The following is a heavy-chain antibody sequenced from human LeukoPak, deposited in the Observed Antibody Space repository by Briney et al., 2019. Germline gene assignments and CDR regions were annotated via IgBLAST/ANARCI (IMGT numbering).Heavy chain of an antibody. V-gene: IGHV3-23*01. Sequence: GGSLRLSCAASGFTFRTYAMSWARQAPGAGLEWVSAISGGGGSTYYADSAKGRFTISRDNSKNTLFLQMNSLRAEDTAVYYCARGNPFLGYWGQGTLVTVSS. CDR1: GFTFRTYA. CDR2: ISGGGGST. J-gene: IGHJ4*02. D-gene: IGHD1-14*01. CDR3: ARGNPFLGY.